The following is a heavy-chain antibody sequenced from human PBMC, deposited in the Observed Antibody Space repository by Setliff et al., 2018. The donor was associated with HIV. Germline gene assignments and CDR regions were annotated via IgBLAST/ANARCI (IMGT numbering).Heavy chain of an antibody. Sequence: PGGSLRLSCAASGFTFSSYTINWVRQAPGEGLEWVSSISSSGGYIYYADSVKGRFTMSRDSAKNSLYLQMDSLRVEDTGFYYCARDPYWLEGYFDYWGPGTLVTVSS. CDR3: ARDPYWLEGYFDY. D-gene: IGHD6-19*01. CDR1: GFTFSSYT. CDR2: ISSSGGYI. J-gene: IGHJ4*02. V-gene: IGHV3-21*01.